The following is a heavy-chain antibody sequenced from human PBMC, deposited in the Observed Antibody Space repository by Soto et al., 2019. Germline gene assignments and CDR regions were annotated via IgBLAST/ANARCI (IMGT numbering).Heavy chain of an antibody. Sequence: GGSLRLSCAASGFTFSSYAMSWVRQAPGKGLEWVSAISGSGGSTYYADSVKGRFTISRDNSKNTLYLQMNSLRAEDTAVYYCAKAEEYYGSGSYFDYWGQGTLVTVSS. J-gene: IGHJ4*02. CDR2: ISGSGGST. CDR3: AKAEEYYGSGSYFDY. D-gene: IGHD3-10*01. V-gene: IGHV3-23*01. CDR1: GFTFSSYA.